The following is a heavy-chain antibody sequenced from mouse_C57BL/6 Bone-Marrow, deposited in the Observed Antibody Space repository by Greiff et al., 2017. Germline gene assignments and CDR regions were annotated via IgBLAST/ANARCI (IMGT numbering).Heavy chain of an antibody. CDR1: GFNIKNTY. J-gene: IGHJ3*01. V-gene: IGHV14-3*01. CDR2: IDPAHGNS. CDR3: ARSPWFAY. Sequence: EVQLQQSVAELVRPGASVKFSCTASGFNIKNTYLHWVKQRPEQGLEWIGRIDPAHGNSKYAPKFQGKATITADTSSNTAYRQLSSLTSEDTAIYYCARSPWFAYGGQGTLVTVAA.